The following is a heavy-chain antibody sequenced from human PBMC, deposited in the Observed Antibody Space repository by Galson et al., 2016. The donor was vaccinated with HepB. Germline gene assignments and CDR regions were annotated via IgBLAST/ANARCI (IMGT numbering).Heavy chain of an antibody. J-gene: IGHJ6*02. CDR2: IWYDGSNK. V-gene: IGHV3-33*01. CDR3: ARYSDYRGEYYFFGMDV. Sequence: SLRLSCAASGFSITNYGLHWVRQAPGKGLEWVAIIWYDGSNKYYADSVRGRVTISRDNSKNTLYLQMNSLRAEDTDVYYCARYSDYRGEYYFFGMDVWGQGTTVTVSS. D-gene: IGHD4-23*01. CDR1: GFSITNYG.